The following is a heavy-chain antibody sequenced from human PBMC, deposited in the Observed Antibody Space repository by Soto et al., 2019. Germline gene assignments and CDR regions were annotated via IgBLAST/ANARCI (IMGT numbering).Heavy chain of an antibody. Sequence: GGSLRLSCAVCGFTISRSAATWFRQAPGKGLEWVSSISDSGGSRYYADSVKGRFTISRDNSKNTLFLQMNSLSAEDTVVYYCAREAYYYGAGSTQYYFYYADVWGKGTTVTVSS. CDR1: GFTISRSA. J-gene: IGHJ6*04. V-gene: IGHV3-23*01. CDR2: ISDSGGSR. CDR3: AREAYYYGAGSTQYYFYYADV. D-gene: IGHD3-10*01.